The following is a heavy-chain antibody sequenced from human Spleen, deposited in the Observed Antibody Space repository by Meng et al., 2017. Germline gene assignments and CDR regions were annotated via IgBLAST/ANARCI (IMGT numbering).Heavy chain of an antibody. Sequence: EVRLLESGGGLVQPGMSLRLSCAASGFNLRSYWMHWVRQTPGKGLVWVSRLNRDETTISHAGSVMGRFTISRDVATNTLFLQMNSLSAEDTALYSCVRDFGGESDLWGQGTLVTVSS. D-gene: IGHD3-10*01. CDR3: VRDFGGESDL. CDR2: LNRDETTI. V-gene: IGHV3-74*01. J-gene: IGHJ5*02. CDR1: GFNLRSYW.